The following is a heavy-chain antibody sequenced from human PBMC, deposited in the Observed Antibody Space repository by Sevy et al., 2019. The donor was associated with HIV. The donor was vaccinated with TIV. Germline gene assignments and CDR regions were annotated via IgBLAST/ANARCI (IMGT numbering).Heavy chain of an antibody. Sequence: GGSLRLSCAGSGFIFSDYALSWVRQAPGKGLEWVSVLSANGDNTNYADSVKGRFTISRDNSQNTLYLQMNSLRAEDTALYYCAKERGDYNLDYFDYWGRGTLVTVSS. CDR3: AKERGDYNLDYFDY. CDR1: GFIFSDYA. J-gene: IGHJ4*02. CDR2: LSANGDNT. V-gene: IGHV3-23*01. D-gene: IGHD4-17*01.